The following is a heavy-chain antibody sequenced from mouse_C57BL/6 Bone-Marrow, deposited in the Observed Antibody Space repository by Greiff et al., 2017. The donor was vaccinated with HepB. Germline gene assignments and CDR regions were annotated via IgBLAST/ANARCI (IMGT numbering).Heavy chain of an antibody. CDR1: GYTFTSYW. Sequence: VQLQQPGAELVKPGASVKMSCKASGYTFTSYWITWVKQRPGQGLEWIGDIYPGSGSTNYNEKFKSKATLTVDTSSSTAYMQLSSLTSEDSAVYYCAKIRGSSYVEFAYWGQGTLVSVSA. V-gene: IGHV1-55*01. CDR3: AKIRGSSYVEFAY. CDR2: IYPGSGST. D-gene: IGHD1-1*01. J-gene: IGHJ3*01.